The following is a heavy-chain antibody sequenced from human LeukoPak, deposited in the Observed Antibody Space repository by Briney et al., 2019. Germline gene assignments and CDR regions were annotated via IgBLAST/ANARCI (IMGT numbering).Heavy chain of an antibody. CDR2: IYTSVST. CDR1: GGSISIYY. D-gene: IGHD2-15*01. CDR3: GIYWASYYSYYYMHV. V-gene: IGHV4-4*07. Sequence: KPSETLSLTCTVSGGSISIYYWRWIRQPARKRLWCIGGIYTSVSTHYTTPLKSRVTMSVYTSKNPCSLRLSSVSAAGTAVYYCGIYWASYYSYYYMHVWRKETTVTVSS. J-gene: IGHJ6*03.